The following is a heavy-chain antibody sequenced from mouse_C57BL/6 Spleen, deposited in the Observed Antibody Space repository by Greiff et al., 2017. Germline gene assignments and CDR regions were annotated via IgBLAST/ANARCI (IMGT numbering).Heavy chain of an antibody. Sequence: QVQLQQSDAELVKPGASVKISCKVSGYTFTDHTIHWMKQRPEQGLEWIGYIYPRDGSNKYNEKFKGKATLTADKSSSPAYMQRNSLTSEDSAVYFCARGNYDGSHAMDYWGQGTSVTVSS. V-gene: IGHV1-78*01. CDR2: IYPRDGSN. J-gene: IGHJ4*01. CDR3: ARGNYDGSHAMDY. CDR1: GYTFTDHT. D-gene: IGHD1-1*01.